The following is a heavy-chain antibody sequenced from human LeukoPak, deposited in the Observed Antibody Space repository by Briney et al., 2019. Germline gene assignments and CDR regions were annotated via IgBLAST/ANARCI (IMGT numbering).Heavy chain of an antibody. J-gene: IGHJ4*02. Sequence: GGSLRLSCAASGFTFSSSAMHWVRQGPGKGLEWVAYIAHHGNSKYYADSVKGRFTISRDNSKRTLYLQMNSLRADDTAVYYCAKDGSWSCTDWGQGALVTVSS. V-gene: IGHV3-30*02. CDR1: GFTFSSSA. CDR3: AKDGSWSCTD. D-gene: IGHD2-8*02. CDR2: IAHHGNSK.